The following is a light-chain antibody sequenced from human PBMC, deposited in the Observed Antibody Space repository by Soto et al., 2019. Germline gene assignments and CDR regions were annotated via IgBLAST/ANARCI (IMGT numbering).Light chain of an antibody. Sequence: QVTQSPSTLSASVGDSVSITCRTSQSISTRLAWYQQKPGRAPKLLIYEASSLKSGVPSRFSGSGSGTEFTLTISSLQTDDFATYYCQQFDGSSVTFGQGTKVDIK. CDR2: EAS. J-gene: IGKJ1*01. CDR3: QQFDGSSVT. V-gene: IGKV1-5*01. CDR1: QSISTR.